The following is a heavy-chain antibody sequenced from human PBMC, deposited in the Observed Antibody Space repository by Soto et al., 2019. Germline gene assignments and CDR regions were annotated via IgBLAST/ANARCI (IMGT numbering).Heavy chain of an antibody. V-gene: IGHV3-30-3*01. J-gene: IGHJ4*02. CDR2: MSHDGTNK. D-gene: IGHD6-19*01. CDR1: GFAFSNYA. CDR3: TLDSSGFDMNYCDY. Sequence: GGSLRLSCTASGFAFSNYAMHWVRQAPGKGLEWVAVMSHDGTNKYYADSVKGRFTISRDNSKNTLYLQLSSLTSDDTALYYCTLDSSGFDMNYCDYWGQGTLVTVSS.